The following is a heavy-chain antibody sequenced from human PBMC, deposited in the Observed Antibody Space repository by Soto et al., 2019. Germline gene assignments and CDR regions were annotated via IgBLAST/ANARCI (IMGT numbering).Heavy chain of an antibody. CDR1: GGSISSSNC. D-gene: IGHD3-10*01. V-gene: IGHV4-4*02. J-gene: IGHJ6*02. CDR3: ARQITMVRGYGMDV. CDR2: IYHSGST. Sequence: PSETLSRTCAASGGSISSSNCWSRVRQPPGKGLEWIGEIYHSGSTNYNPTLKSRVTISVDKSKNQFSLKLSSVTAADTAVYYCARQITMVRGYGMDVWGQGTTVTVSS.